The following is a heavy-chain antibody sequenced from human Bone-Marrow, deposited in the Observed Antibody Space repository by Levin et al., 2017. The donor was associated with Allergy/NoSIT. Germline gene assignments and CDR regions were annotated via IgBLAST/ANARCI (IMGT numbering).Heavy chain of an antibody. D-gene: IGHD3-10*01. Sequence: KSSETLSLTCSVSGGSISSYYWSWIRQSPGKTLEWIGYIYSAGSTNYNPSLKSRVTMSVDKSKNQVSLKLSSVTAADTAVYFCARGHQRFGELLVVWGQGTLVTVSS. J-gene: IGHJ1*01. CDR1: GGSISSYY. CDR3: ARGHQRFGELLVV. V-gene: IGHV4-59*01. CDR2: IYSAGST.